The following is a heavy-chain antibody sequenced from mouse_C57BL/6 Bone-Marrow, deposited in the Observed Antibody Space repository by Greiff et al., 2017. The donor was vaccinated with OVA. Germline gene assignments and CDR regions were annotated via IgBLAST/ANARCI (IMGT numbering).Heavy chain of an antibody. CDR3: ARGGSMYYFDY. Sequence: VQGVESGAELVRPGASVKLSCKASGYTFTDYYINWVKQRPGQGLEWIARIYPGSGNTYYNEKFKGKATLTAEKSSSTAYMQLSSLTSEDSAVYFCARGGSMYYFDYWGQGTTLTVSS. CDR2: IYPGSGNT. CDR1: GYTFTDYY. D-gene: IGHD1-1*01. V-gene: IGHV1-76*01. J-gene: IGHJ2*01.